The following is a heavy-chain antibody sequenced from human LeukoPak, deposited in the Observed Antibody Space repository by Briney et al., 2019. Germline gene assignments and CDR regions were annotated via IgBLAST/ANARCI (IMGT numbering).Heavy chain of an antibody. D-gene: IGHD3-22*01. J-gene: IGHJ4*02. CDR2: IKSKTDGGTT. Sequence: GGSLRLSCAASGFTFSSSWMSWVRQAPGKGLEWVGRIKSKTDGGTTDYAAPVKGRFTISRDDSKNTLYLQMNSLKTEDTAVYYCTTEGGYDSSGVSFDYWGQGTLVTVSS. V-gene: IGHV3-15*01. CDR3: TTEGGYDSSGVSFDY. CDR1: GFTFSSSW.